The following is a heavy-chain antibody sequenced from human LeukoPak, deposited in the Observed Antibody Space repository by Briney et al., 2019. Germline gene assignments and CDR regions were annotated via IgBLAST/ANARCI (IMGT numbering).Heavy chain of an antibody. CDR3: AVDTSGFHY. D-gene: IGHD3-22*01. CDR1: GFTFSSYW. CDR2: IKQDGSEK. J-gene: IGHJ4*02. Sequence: GGSLRLSCAASGFTFSSYWMSWVRQAPGKGLGWVANIKQDGSEKYYVDSVKGRFTISRDNAKNSLYLQMNSLRAEDTALYYCAVDTSGFHYWGQGTLVTVSS. V-gene: IGHV3-7*01.